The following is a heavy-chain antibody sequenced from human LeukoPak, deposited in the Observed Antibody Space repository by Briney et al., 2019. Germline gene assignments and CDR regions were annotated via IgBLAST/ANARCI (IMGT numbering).Heavy chain of an antibody. CDR3: ARDSVGAPGWFDY. D-gene: IGHD1-26*01. CDR2: IYYSGST. J-gene: IGHJ4*02. CDR1: GGSISSSSYY. Sequence: SETLSLTCTVSGGSISSSSYYWGWIRQPPGKGLEWIGSIYYSGSTYYNPSLKSRVTISVDTSKNQFSLKLRSVTAADTAVYYCARDSVGAPGWFDYWGQGALVTVSS. V-gene: IGHV4-39*07.